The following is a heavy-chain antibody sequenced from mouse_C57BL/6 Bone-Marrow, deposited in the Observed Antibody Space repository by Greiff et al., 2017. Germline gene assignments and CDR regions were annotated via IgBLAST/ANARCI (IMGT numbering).Heavy chain of an antibody. CDR1: GYSITSGYY. V-gene: IGHV3-6*01. CDR2: ISYDGSN. D-gene: IGHD1-1*02. Sequence: EVQLQQSGPGLVKPSQSLSLTCSVTGYSITSGYYWNWIRQFPGNKLEWMGYISYDGSNNYNPSLKNRISITRDPSKNQFFLKLNSVTTEDTATYYCAREVEAMDYWGQGTSVTVSS. CDR3: AREVEAMDY. J-gene: IGHJ4*01.